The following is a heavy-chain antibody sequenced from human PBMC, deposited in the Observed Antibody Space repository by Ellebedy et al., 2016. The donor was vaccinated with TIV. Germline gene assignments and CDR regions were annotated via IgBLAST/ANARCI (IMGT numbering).Heavy chain of an antibody. CDR3: ARCRARNRYDVCDF. CDR2: IKVDGSEK. J-gene: IGHJ4*02. Sequence: PGGSLRLSCAASGFTFSNYWMTWVRQAPGKGLEWVANIKVDGSEKNFADSVKCRFIISRDNADHSLPLQMNSLRVEETAVYFCARCRARNRYDVCDFWGRGTLVTVSS. CDR1: GFTFSNYW. D-gene: IGHD3-16*01. V-gene: IGHV3-7*01.